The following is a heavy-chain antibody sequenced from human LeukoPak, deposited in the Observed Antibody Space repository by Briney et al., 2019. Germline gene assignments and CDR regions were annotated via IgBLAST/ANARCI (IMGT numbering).Heavy chain of an antibody. CDR1: GFTFSNAW. CDR2: IKSKTDGGTT. J-gene: IGHJ6*03. Sequence: GGSLRLSCAASGFTFSNAWMSWVRQAPGKGLEWVGRIKSKTDGGTTDYAAPVKGRFTISRDDSKNTLYLQMNSLKTEDTAVYYCTQTSSAMVTGDYYYYMDVWGKGTTVTVSS. V-gene: IGHV3-15*01. CDR3: TQTSSAMVTGDYYYYMDV. D-gene: IGHD5-18*01.